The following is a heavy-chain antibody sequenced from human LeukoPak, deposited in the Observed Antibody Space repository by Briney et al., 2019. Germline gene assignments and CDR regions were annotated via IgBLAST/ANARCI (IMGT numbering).Heavy chain of an antibody. D-gene: IGHD4-17*01. Sequence: SETLSLTCTVSGGSISTYYWSWIRQPPGKGLEWIGYIYCSGNTNYNPSLKSRVTISVETSKNQFSLKLRSVTAADTAVYYCAREGTVTSGHYGMDVWGQGTTVTVSS. CDR2: IYCSGNT. V-gene: IGHV4-59*01. CDR3: AREGTVTSGHYGMDV. CDR1: GGSISTYY. J-gene: IGHJ6*02.